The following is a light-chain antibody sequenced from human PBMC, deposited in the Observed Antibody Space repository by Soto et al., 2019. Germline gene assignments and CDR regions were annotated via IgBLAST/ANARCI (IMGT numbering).Light chain of an antibody. CDR1: QSVSSSY. CDR2: GAS. J-gene: IGKJ1*01. CDR3: QQYRSSPRT. V-gene: IGKV3-20*01. Sequence: EIVLTQSPGTLSLSPGERATLSCRASQSVSSSYLAWYQQKPGQAPRLLIYGASSRATGIPDRFSGSGSGTDFTLTISRLEPEDFAVYYCQQYRSSPRTFDQGTKVEIK.